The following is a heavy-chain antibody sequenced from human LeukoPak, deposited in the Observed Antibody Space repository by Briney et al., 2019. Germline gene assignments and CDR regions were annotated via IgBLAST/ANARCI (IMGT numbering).Heavy chain of an antibody. CDR1: GYTFTSYG. Sequence: ASVKVSCKASGYTFTSYGISWVRQAPGQGLEWMGWISAYNGNTNYAQKLQGRVIMTTDTSTSTAYMELRSLRSDDTAVYYCARDQDGFGESDYWGQGTLVTVSS. D-gene: IGHD3-10*01. CDR3: ARDQDGFGESDY. CDR2: ISAYNGNT. V-gene: IGHV1-18*01. J-gene: IGHJ4*02.